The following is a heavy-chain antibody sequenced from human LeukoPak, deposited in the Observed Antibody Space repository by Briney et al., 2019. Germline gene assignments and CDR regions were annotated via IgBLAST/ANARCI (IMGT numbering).Heavy chain of an antibody. CDR1: GFTFSSYA. Sequence: TGGSLRLSCAASGFTFSSYAMSWVRQAPGKGLEWVSVIYSGGSTYYADSVKGRFTISRDNSKNTLYLQMNSLRAEDTAVYYCARDGGYGDYAFDYWGQGTLVTVSS. V-gene: IGHV3-53*01. D-gene: IGHD4-17*01. CDR3: ARDGGYGDYAFDY. J-gene: IGHJ4*02. CDR2: IYSGGST.